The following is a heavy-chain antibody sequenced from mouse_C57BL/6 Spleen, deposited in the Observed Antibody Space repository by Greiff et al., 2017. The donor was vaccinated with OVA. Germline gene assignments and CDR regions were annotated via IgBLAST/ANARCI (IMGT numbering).Heavy chain of an antibody. V-gene: IGHV1-69*01. Sequence: QVQLQQPGAELVMPGASVKLSCKASGYTFTSSWMHWVKQRPGQGLEWIGEIDPSDSYTNYNQKFKGKSTLTVDKSSSTAYMQLSSLTSEDSAVDYCAGYDAALAYLGQGTLVTVSA. J-gene: IGHJ3*01. CDR3: AGYDAALAY. D-gene: IGHD2-2*01. CDR2: IDPSDSYT. CDR1: GYTFTSSW.